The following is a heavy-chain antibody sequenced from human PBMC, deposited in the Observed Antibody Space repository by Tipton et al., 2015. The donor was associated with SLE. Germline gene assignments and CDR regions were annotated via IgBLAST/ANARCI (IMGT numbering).Heavy chain of an antibody. Sequence: TLSLTCTVSGCSISSYYWCWFLQHPGKGLEWIGYIFYSGSTNYNPALKSRVTISVDTSTNQFSLKLGSVTAADTAVYYCASAVDPAMLPFDYWGQGTLVSGSS. D-gene: IGHD5-18*01. CDR2: IFYSGST. CDR1: GCSISSYY. J-gene: IGHJ4*02. CDR3: ASAVDPAMLPFDY. V-gene: IGHV4-59*01.